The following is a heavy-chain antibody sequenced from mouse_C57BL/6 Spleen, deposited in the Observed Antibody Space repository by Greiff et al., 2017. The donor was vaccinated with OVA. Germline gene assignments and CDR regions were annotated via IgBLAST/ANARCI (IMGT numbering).Heavy chain of an antibody. D-gene: IGHD2-4*01. CDR3: ARERRNYYDYEFDY. CDR1: GYSFTDYY. CDR2: INPNYGTT. Sequence: VQLQQSGPELVKPGASVKISCKASGYSFTDYYMNWVKQSTGKSLEWIGVINPNYGTTSYNQKFKGKATLTVDQSSSTAYMQLNSLTSEDSAVYYCARERRNYYDYEFDYWGQGTLVTVSA. J-gene: IGHJ3*01. V-gene: IGHV1-39*01.